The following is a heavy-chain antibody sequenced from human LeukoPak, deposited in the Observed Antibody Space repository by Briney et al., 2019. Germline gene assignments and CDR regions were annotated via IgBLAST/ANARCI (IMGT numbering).Heavy chain of an antibody. D-gene: IGHD3-22*01. V-gene: IGHV1-2*02. CDR3: ARDWTTYYYDSSGYSFDY. CDR2: INPNSGGT. J-gene: IGHJ4*02. CDR1: GYTFTGYY. Sequence: ASVKVSCKASGYTFTGYYMHWVRQAPGQGLEWMGWINPNSGGTNYAQKFQGRVTMTRGTSISTAYMELSRLRSDDTAVYYCARDWTTYYYDSSGYSFDYWGQGTLVTVSS.